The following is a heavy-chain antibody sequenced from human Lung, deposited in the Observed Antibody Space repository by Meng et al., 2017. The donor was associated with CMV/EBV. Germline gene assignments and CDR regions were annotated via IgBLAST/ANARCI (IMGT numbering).Heavy chain of an antibody. CDR1: GFTFSTYW. J-gene: IGHJ4*02. D-gene: IGHD6-13*01. Sequence: SCAASGFTFSTYWMSWVRQAPGKGLEWVANIKQDGSEKYYVDSVKGRFTISRDNAKNSLYLQMNSLRAEDTAVYYCARESPGYSSSWYDYWGQAXLVTVSS. CDR2: IKQDGSEK. CDR3: ARESPGYSSSWYDY. V-gene: IGHV3-7*01.